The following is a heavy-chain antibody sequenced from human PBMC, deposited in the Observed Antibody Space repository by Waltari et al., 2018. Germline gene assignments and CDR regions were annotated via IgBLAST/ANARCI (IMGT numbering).Heavy chain of an antibody. CDR3: ARGRGAARGIDY. Sequence: QVQLQQWGAGLLKPSETLSLTCAVYGGSFSGSYWTWIRQPPGKGLEWIGEINHCGSTNYNPSLTSRVTRSVDTSKNQFALKLSCVTVADTAVYYCARGRGAARGIDYWGQGTLVTVSS. D-gene: IGHD6-6*01. V-gene: IGHV4-34*01. CDR2: INHCGST. J-gene: IGHJ4*02. CDR1: GGSFSGSY.